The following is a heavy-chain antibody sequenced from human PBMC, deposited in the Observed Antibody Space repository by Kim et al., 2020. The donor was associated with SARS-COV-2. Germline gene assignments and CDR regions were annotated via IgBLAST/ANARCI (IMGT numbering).Heavy chain of an antibody. Sequence: NDAQEFQGRVTITADESTSTAYMELSSLRSEDTAVYYCARDLSSTVRFDPWGQGTLVTVSS. V-gene: IGHV1-69*01. CDR3: ARDLSSTVRFDP. J-gene: IGHJ5*02. D-gene: IGHD2-2*01.